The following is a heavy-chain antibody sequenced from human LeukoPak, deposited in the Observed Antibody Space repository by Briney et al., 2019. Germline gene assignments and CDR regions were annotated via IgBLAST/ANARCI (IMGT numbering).Heavy chain of an antibody. CDR3: VRDVNYYDSSGKIDY. CDR1: GGSISGTSYY. J-gene: IGHJ4*02. V-gene: IGHV4-39*07. D-gene: IGHD3-22*01. Sequence: PSETLSLTCTVSGGSISGTSYYWGWIRQPPGKGLEWIGSIYYSGTTYYNPSLKSRVTISVDTSKNQFSLKLSSVTAADTAVYYCVRDVNYYDSSGKIDYWGQGTPVAVSS. CDR2: IYYSGTT.